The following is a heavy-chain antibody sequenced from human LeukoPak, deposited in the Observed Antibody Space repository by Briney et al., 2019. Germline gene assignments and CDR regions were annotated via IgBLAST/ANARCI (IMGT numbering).Heavy chain of an antibody. D-gene: IGHD3-10*01. V-gene: IGHV3-7*01. Sequence: SGGSLRLSCAASGFTFSNYAMGWVRQAPGKGLEWVANIKQDGTEKYYVDSVKGRFTISRDNAKNSLYLQMNNLRVEDTAVYYCARERGSGSYHPFDPWGQGTLATVSS. J-gene: IGHJ5*02. CDR1: GFTFSNYA. CDR2: IKQDGTEK. CDR3: ARERGSGSYHPFDP.